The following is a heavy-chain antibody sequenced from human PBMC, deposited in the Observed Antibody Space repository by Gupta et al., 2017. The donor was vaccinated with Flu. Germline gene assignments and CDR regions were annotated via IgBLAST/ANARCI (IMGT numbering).Heavy chain of an antibody. V-gene: IGHV3-73*01. Sequence: HWVRQASGKGLEWVGRIRGKANNYATAYAASVKGRFTISRDDSKNTAYLQMYSLKTEDTAIYYCTRHPDSSGWYGPSSVYFYAMDVWGQGTTVTVSS. J-gene: IGHJ6*02. CDR2: IRGKANNYAT. CDR3: TRHPDSSGWYGPSSVYFYAMDV. D-gene: IGHD6-19*01.